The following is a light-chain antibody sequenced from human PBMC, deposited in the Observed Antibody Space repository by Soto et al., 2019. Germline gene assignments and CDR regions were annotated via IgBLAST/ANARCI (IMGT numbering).Light chain of an antibody. J-gene: IGKJ5*01. Sequence: DIQMTQSPSSLSASVGDRVTITCRASQSISTYLNWYQQKAGLAPKLLIYAASSLQSGVPSRFSGSGSGTEFTLTISSLQPDDFATYYCQQYNSYPITFGQGTRLEIK. V-gene: IGKV1-16*01. CDR1: QSISTY. CDR3: QQYNSYPIT. CDR2: AAS.